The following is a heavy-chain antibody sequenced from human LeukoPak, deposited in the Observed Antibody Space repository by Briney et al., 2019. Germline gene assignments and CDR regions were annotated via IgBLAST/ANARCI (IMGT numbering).Heavy chain of an antibody. CDR2: INDSGGT. D-gene: IGHD4-17*01. Sequence: SETLSLTCAVYGGTFSRYYWSWIRQPPGKGLEWIGEINDSGGTYYNPSLKSRVTILVDTSKNQFSLKLSSVTAADTAVYYCASLIHDYDDTMRDYWGQGTLVTVS. CDR3: ASLIHDYDDTMRDY. J-gene: IGHJ4*02. V-gene: IGHV4-34*01. CDR1: GGTFSRYY.